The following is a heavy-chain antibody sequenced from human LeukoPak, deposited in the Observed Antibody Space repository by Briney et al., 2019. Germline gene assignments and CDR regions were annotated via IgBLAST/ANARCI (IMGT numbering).Heavy chain of an antibody. Sequence: SETLSLTCTVSGGSITRSTDYWGWIRHPPGKGLEWIGSINYSGITYYNPSLKSRVTKSVDTSKNQFSLNLNSVTAADTAVYYCARHDRGGLDAFDIWGQGTMVTVFS. CDR1: GGSITRSTDY. CDR2: INYSGIT. CDR3: ARHDRGGLDAFDI. D-gene: IGHD3-16*01. J-gene: IGHJ3*02. V-gene: IGHV4-39*01.